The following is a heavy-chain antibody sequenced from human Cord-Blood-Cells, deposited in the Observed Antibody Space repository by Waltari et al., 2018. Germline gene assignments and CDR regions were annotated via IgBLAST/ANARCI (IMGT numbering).Heavy chain of an antibody. CDR3: ARRRSYFDY. CDR2: IYYSGST. Sequence: QVQLQESVPGLVKPSETLSLTCTVSGGSISRYYWSWIRQPPGKGLEWIGYIYYSGSTNYNPSLKSRVTISVDTSKNQFSLKLSSVTAADTAVYYCARRRSYFDYWGQGTLVTVSS. CDR1: GGSISRYY. V-gene: IGHV4-59*08. J-gene: IGHJ4*02.